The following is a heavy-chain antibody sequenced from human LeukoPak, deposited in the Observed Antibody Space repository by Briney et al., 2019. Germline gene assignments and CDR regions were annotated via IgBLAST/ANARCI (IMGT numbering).Heavy chain of an antibody. CDR1: GFSLSTSGVG. Sequence: SGPTLVNPTQTLTLTCTLSGFSLSTSGVGVGWIRQPPGKALEWLALIYWDDDKRYSPSLKSRLTLTKDTSKNQVVLTMTNMDPVDTATYYCAHLGSPEGADDAFDIWGQGTMVTVSS. CDR3: AHLGSPEGADDAFDI. J-gene: IGHJ3*02. CDR2: IYWDDDK. V-gene: IGHV2-5*02. D-gene: IGHD1-26*01.